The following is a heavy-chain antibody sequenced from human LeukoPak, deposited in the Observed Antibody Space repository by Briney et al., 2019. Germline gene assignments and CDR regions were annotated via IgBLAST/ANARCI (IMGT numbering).Heavy chain of an antibody. D-gene: IGHD6-6*01. CDR2: ISGRASSI. V-gene: IGHV3-21*01. CDR3: ATPPIEYSSSLQSALDI. Sequence: GGSLRLSCAASGFTLSSYIVNCVREAPGTGLKGVLSISGRASSIYYADSVKGRFSISRGNAKNSLYRQMNSLRAEDTAVYYCATPPIEYSSSLQSALDIWGQGTMVTVSS. J-gene: IGHJ3*02. CDR1: GFTLSSYI.